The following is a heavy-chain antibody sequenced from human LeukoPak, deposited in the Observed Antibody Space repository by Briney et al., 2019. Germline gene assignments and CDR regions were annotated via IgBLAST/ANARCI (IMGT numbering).Heavy chain of an antibody. CDR2: INHSGST. Sequence: PSETLSLTCAVYGGSFSGYYGSWIRQPPGKGLEWIGDINHSGSTNYNPSLKSRVTISVDTSKNQFSLKLRSVTAADTAVYYCARPVGMVQLEAIDVWGKGTTVTVSS. CDR3: ARPVGMVQLEAIDV. D-gene: IGHD1-1*01. J-gene: IGHJ6*03. CDR1: GGSFSGYY. V-gene: IGHV4-34*01.